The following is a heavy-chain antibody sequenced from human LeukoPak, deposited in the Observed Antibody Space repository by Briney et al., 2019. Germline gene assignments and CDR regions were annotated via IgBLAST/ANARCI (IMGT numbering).Heavy chain of an antibody. CDR1: GGSISSGSYY. CDR3: ARDLYHGAFAFDY. V-gene: IGHV4-61*02. Sequence: SETLSLTCTVSGGSISSGSYYWSWIRQPAGKGLEWIGRIYTSGSTNYNPSLKSRVTISVDTSKNQFSLKLSSVTAADTAVYYCARDLYHGAFAFDYWGQGTLVTVSS. CDR2: IYTSGST. J-gene: IGHJ4*02. D-gene: IGHD2-2*01.